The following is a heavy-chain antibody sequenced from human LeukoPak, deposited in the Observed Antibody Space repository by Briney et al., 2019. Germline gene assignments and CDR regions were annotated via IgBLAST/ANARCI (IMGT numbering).Heavy chain of an antibody. Sequence: SETLSLTCAVYGGSFSGYYWSWIRQPPGKGLEWMGEINHSGSTNYNPSLKSRVTISVDTSKNQFSLKLSSVTAADTAVYYCARANHLRRLRPGYFDYWGQGTLVTVSS. D-gene: IGHD3-16*01. V-gene: IGHV4-34*01. CDR3: ARANHLRRLRPGYFDY. CDR2: INHSGST. J-gene: IGHJ4*02. CDR1: GGSFSGYY.